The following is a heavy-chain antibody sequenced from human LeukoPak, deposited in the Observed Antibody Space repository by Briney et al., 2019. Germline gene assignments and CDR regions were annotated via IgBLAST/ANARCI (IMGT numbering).Heavy chain of an antibody. J-gene: IGHJ4*02. Sequence: PSETLSLTCTISAASISSSSHHWGWIRQSPGKGLEWIGSIYYGRTIYYNPSLNSRVTMSVVTSRDQFTLQLNSVTAADTAVYYCVRHDGRGGATMGALDSWGQGSLVTVSS. CDR3: VRHDGRGGATMGALDS. CDR1: AASISSSSHH. V-gene: IGHV4-39*01. CDR2: IYYGRTI. D-gene: IGHD5-12*01.